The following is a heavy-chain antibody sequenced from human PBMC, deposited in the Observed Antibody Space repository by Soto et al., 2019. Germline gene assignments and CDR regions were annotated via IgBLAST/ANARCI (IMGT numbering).Heavy chain of an antibody. CDR2: ISGSGGST. V-gene: IGHV3-23*01. CDR1: GFTFSSYA. Sequence: GGSLRLSCAASGFTFSSYAMSWVRQAPGKGLEWVSAISGSGGSTYYADSVKGRFTISRDNSKNTLYLQMNGLRAEDTAVYYCAKVSSYDYFEYWGQGTLVTVSS. CDR3: AKVSSYDYFEY. D-gene: IGHD3-16*01. J-gene: IGHJ4*02.